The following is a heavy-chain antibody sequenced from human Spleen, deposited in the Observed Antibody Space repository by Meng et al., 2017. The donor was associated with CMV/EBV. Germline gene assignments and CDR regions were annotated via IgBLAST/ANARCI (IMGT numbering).Heavy chain of an antibody. D-gene: IGHD6-6*01. CDR1: GGTFSNYP. J-gene: IGHJ6*02. CDR3: ARDGYSSSADYYYYGMDV. Sequence: ASVKVSCKASGGTFSNYPFDWVRQAPGQGLEWMGWISVYNGNTKYAQKFQGRVTVTTDTSTSTAYMELRSLRSDDTAVYYCARDGYSSSADYYYYGMDVWGQGTTVTVSS. CDR2: ISVYNGNT. V-gene: IGHV1-18*01.